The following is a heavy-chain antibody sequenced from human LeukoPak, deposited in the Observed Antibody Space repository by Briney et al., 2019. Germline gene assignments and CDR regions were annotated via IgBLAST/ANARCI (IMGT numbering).Heavy chain of an antibody. J-gene: IGHJ5*02. CDR1: GYSLSSGYF. D-gene: IGHD6-13*01. CDR3: ARDGEAAAGVWFDP. Sequence: SETLSLTCTVSGYSLSSGYFWGWIRQPPGKGLEWIGSVYHSGTTYYNPSLKSRVTISLDTSKNQFSLKVTSVTAADTAIYYCARDGEAAAGVWFDPWGQGTLVTVSS. V-gene: IGHV4-38-2*02. CDR2: VYHSGTT.